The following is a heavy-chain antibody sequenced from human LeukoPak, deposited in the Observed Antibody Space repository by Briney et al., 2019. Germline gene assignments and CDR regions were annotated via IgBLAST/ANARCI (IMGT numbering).Heavy chain of an antibody. V-gene: IGHV3-23*01. D-gene: IGHD3-10*01. CDR1: GFTFSSYA. CDR2: ISYSGGVT. CDR3: AKSFGSGRTY. J-gene: IGHJ4*02. Sequence: PGGSLRLSCAASGFTFSSYAMYWVRQAPGKGLEWVSSISYSGGVTYYGDSVKGLVTISRDNSKNTVYLQINILSAEDTAIYHCAKSFGSGRTYWGQGPLVPVFS.